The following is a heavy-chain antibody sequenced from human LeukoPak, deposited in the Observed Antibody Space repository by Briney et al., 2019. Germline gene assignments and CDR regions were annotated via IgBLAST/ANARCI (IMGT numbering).Heavy chain of an antibody. V-gene: IGHV1-24*01. CDR3: ATDYAHYYNSSGYPPRRHAFDI. D-gene: IGHD3-22*01. CDR2: FDPEDGET. J-gene: IGHJ3*02. Sequence: AASVKVSCKVSGYTLTELSMHWVRQAPGKGLEWMGGFDPEDGETIYAQRFQGRVTMTEDTSTDTAYMELSGLRSEDTAVYYCATDYAHYYNSSGYPPRRHAFDIWGQGTMVTVSS. CDR1: GYTLTELS.